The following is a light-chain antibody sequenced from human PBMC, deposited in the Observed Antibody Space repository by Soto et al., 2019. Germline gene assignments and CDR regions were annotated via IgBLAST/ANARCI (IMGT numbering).Light chain of an antibody. CDR2: GHN. CDR3: QSYLNSLSGVV. CDR1: SSNIGAGYD. Sequence: QSVLTQPPSVSGAPGQRVTISCTGSSSNIGAGYDVHWYQQFPGTAPKLLISGHNNLPAVVPDRFSGSKSGTSASLAITGLQAEDEAAYYCQSYLNSLSGVVFGGRTTLNVI. J-gene: IGLJ2*01. V-gene: IGLV1-40*01.